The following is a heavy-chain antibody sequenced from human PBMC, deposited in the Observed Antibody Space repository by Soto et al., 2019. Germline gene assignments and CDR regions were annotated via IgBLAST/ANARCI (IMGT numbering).Heavy chain of an antibody. J-gene: IGHJ4*02. CDR1: GFTFSNAW. D-gene: IGHD3-10*01. CDR3: TTDVGNCYGSGSYYSNFDY. CDR2: IKSKTDGGTI. V-gene: IGHV3-15*01. Sequence: GGSLRLSCAASGFTFSNAWMSWVRQAPGKGLEWVGRIKSKTDGGTIDYAAPVKGRFTIARDESKNTLYLQMNSLKTEDTAVYYCTTDVGNCYGSGSYYSNFDYWGQGTLVTVSS.